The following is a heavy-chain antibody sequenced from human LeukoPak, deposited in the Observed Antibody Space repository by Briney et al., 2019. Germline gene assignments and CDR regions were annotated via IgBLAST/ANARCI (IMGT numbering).Heavy chain of an antibody. CDR3: ARATYYYDSSGYYIEAYFDY. D-gene: IGHD3-22*01. J-gene: IGHJ4*02. Sequence: SETLSLTCTVSGGSISSYYWSWIRQPAGKGLEWIGRIYTSGSTNYNPSLKSRVTMSVDTSKNQFSLKLSSVTAADTAVYYCARATYYYDSSGYYIEAYFDYWGQGTLVTVSS. CDR2: IYTSGST. CDR1: GGSISSYY. V-gene: IGHV4-4*07.